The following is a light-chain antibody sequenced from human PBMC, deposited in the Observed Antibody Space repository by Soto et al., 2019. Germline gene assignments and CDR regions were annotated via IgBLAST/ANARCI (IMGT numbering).Light chain of an antibody. CDR1: QSVCSY. CDR3: QHSSNWPPT. Sequence: VLTHSPATLSYSPGESATLSCRASQSVCSYLAWYQQKPGQAPRLLIYDASTTATGIPARFSGSGSGTDFTLTISRLEPEDFAVYYCQHSSNWPPTFGGGTKVDIK. J-gene: IGKJ4*01. CDR2: DAS. V-gene: IGKV3-11*01.